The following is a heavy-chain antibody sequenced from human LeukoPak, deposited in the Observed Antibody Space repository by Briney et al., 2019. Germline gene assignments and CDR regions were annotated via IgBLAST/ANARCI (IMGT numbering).Heavy chain of an antibody. V-gene: IGHV1-8*01. CDR1: GGSFSSYA. Sequence: ASVNVSCKASGGSFSSYAITWVRQATGQGLEWMGWMNPNSGNTGYAQKFQGRVTMTRSTSINTAYMELNSLTSEDTAVYYCARSSVGARRRIDYWGQGSLVTVSS. J-gene: IGHJ4*02. CDR3: ARSSVGARRRIDY. CDR2: MNPNSGNT. D-gene: IGHD1-26*01.